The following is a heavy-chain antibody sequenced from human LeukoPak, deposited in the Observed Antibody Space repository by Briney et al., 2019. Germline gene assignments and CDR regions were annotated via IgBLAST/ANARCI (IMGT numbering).Heavy chain of an antibody. CDR3: ARVSGGSAKTRWGGFDY. D-gene: IGHD4/OR15-4a*01. Sequence: GGSLGLSCAASGFIVSNNYMSWVRQAPGKGLEWVSTIYTGGSTYYLDSVKGRFTISRDDSKNTLYLQMNNLRAEDTAVYYCARVSGGSAKTRWGGFDYWGQGTLVTVSS. J-gene: IGHJ4*02. CDR1: GFIVSNNY. CDR2: IYTGGST. V-gene: IGHV3-53*01.